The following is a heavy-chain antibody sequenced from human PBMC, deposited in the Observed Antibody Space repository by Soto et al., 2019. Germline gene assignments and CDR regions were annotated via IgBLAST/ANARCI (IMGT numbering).Heavy chain of an antibody. J-gene: IGHJ5*02. V-gene: IGHV4-59*01. CDR2: IYYSGST. D-gene: IGHD3-22*01. CDR3: ARADYYDSSGYPSIDP. CDR1: GGSISSYY. Sequence: PSETLSLTGTVSGGSISSYYWSWIRQPPGKGLEWIGYIYYSGSTNYNPSLKSRVTISVDTSKNQFSLKLSSVTAADTAVYYCARADYYDSSGYPSIDPWGQGTLVTVS.